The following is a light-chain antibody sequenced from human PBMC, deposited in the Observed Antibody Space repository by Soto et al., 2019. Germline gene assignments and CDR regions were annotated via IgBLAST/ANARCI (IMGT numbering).Light chain of an antibody. Sequence: VLTQPPSASGTPGQRATISCCGSNSNIGSDIVNCYQLLPGAAPEVLINTTNQRPSGVPERFSGSKSGTSASLAISGLQSEDEANSSCATWDGGLSGPFVFGTGTKVTVL. V-gene: IGLV1-44*01. J-gene: IGLJ1*01. CDR2: TTN. CDR3: ATWDGGLSGPFV. CDR1: NSNIGSDI.